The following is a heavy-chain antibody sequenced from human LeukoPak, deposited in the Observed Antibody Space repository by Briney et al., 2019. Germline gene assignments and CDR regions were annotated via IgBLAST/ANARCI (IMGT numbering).Heavy chain of an antibody. V-gene: IGHV3-23*01. CDR3: AKDVRPAQNYFDY. J-gene: IGHJ4*02. CDR2: ISGSGGCT. CDR1: GFTFSSYA. Sequence: GGSLRLSCAASGFTFSSYAMSWVRQAPGKGLEWVSAISGSGGCTYYADSVKGRFTISRDNSKNTLYLQMNSLRAEDTAVYYCAKDVRPAQNYFDYWGQGTLVTVSS.